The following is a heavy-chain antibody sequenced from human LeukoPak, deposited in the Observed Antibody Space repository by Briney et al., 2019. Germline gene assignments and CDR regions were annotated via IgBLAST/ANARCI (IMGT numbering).Heavy chain of an antibody. V-gene: IGHV3-23*01. Sequence: GGSLRLSCAASGFTFSSYSMNWVRQAPGKGLEWVSAISGSGGSTYYADSVKGRFTTSRDNSKNTLYLQMNSLRAEDTAVYYCAKDTVALRYFDWLSPPYYYMDVWGKGTTVTVSS. CDR3: AKDTVALRYFDWLSPPYYYMDV. D-gene: IGHD3-9*01. CDR1: GFTFSSYS. J-gene: IGHJ6*03. CDR2: ISGSGGST.